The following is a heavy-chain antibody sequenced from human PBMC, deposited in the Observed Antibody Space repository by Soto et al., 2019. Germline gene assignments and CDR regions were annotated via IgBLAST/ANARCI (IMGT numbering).Heavy chain of an antibody. Sequence: SETLSLTCTVSGGSISSSSYYWGWIRQPPGKGLEWIGSIYYSGSTYYNPSLKSRVTISVDTSKNQFSLKLSSVTAADTAVYYCARHRQGGNWFAPWGQGTLVTVSS. CDR3: ARHRQGGNWFAP. CDR1: GGSISSSSYY. CDR2: IYYSGST. J-gene: IGHJ5*02. V-gene: IGHV4-39*01.